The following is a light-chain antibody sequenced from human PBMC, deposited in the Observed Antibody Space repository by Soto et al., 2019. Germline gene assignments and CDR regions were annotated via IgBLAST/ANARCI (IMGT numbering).Light chain of an antibody. CDR3: QQYYSSWT. Sequence: DIQMTQSPSTLSASVGDRVTITCRASQSISSWLAWYQQKPGKAPKLLIYDASSLESGVPSRFSGSGSGTEFTLTISSLQPDDFASYYCQQYYSSWTFGQGTKVEV. V-gene: IGKV1-5*01. CDR1: QSISSW. CDR2: DAS. J-gene: IGKJ1*01.